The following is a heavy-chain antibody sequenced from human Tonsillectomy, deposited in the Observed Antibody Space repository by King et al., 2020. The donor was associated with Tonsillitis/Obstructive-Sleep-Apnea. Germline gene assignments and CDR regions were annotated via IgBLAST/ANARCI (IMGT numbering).Heavy chain of an antibody. CDR2: MNPNSGNT. Sequence: QLVQSGAEVKKPGASVKVSCKASGYTFTSYDINWVRQATGQGLEWMGWMNPNSGNTGYAQKFQGRVTMTRNTSISTAYMELSSLRSEDTAVYYCARNPVLRFLEWLPLWYFDLWGRGTLVTVSS. D-gene: IGHD3-3*01. V-gene: IGHV1-8*01. CDR3: ARNPVLRFLEWLPLWYFDL. J-gene: IGHJ2*01. CDR1: GYTFTSYD.